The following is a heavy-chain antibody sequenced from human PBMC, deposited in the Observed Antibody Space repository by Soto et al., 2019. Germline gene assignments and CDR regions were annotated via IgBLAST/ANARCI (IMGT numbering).Heavy chain of an antibody. CDR3: ARESFSASPNFFDY. J-gene: IGHJ4*02. CDR1: GFAFSNYE. CDR2: ISLSGSTI. D-gene: IGHD3-3*02. Sequence: PGGSLRLSCAASGFAFSNYEMNWVRQAPGKGLEWVSYISLSGSTIYYADSVKGRFTISRDDAKNSLYLQMDGLRADDTAVYYCARESFSASPNFFDYWGQGTLVTVS. V-gene: IGHV3-48*03.